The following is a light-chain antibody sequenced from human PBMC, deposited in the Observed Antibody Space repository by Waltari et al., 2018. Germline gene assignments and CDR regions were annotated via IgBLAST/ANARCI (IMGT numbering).Light chain of an antibody. Sequence: QSVLPQPPSASGTPGQRGTLSCSGSHSNIGRNYVYWYQQLPGTTPKLLISRDNQRPSGVPDRFSGSKSDTSASLAISGLRSEDEADYYCAAWDNSLSGVIFGGGTKLTVL. CDR3: AAWDNSLSGVI. CDR1: HSNIGRNY. V-gene: IGLV1-47*01. CDR2: RDN. J-gene: IGLJ2*01.